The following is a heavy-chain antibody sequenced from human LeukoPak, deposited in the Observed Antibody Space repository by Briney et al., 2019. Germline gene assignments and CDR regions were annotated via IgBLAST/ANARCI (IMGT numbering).Heavy chain of an antibody. Sequence: GGSLRLSCVASGFSFSSYAIYWVRQAPGKGLEWVAVISYDGSDKYYAHSVKGRFTISRGTSKNTLYLQMNSLKTEDTAVYYCARDTFGAGSPFHYYGMDVWGQGTTVTVSS. D-gene: IGHD3-10*01. CDR3: ARDTFGAGSPFHYYGMDV. V-gene: IGHV3-30*04. CDR1: GFSFSSYA. J-gene: IGHJ6*02. CDR2: ISYDGSDK.